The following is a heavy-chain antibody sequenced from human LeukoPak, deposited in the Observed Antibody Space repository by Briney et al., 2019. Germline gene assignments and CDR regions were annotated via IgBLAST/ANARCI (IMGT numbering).Heavy chain of an antibody. D-gene: IGHD6-6*01. CDR1: GFTFDDYA. CDR2: ISWNSGSI. Sequence: PGGSLRLSCAASGFTFDDYAMHWVRQAPGKGLEWVSGISWNSGSIGYADSVKGRFTISRDNAKNSLYLQMNSLRAEDMALYYCAKSAGSSPYYYYYMDVWGKGTTVTVSS. J-gene: IGHJ6*03. V-gene: IGHV3-9*03. CDR3: AKSAGSSPYYYYYMDV.